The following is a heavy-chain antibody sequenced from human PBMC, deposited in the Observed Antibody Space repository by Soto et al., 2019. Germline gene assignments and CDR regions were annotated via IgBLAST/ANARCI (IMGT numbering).Heavy chain of an antibody. D-gene: IGHD5-12*01. CDR3: ARLAMATRRGYYGMDV. CDR2: IDPSDSYT. CDR1: GYNFTSYW. Sequence: EVQLVQSGAEVKKPGESLRIYSKGSGYNFTSYWISWVSQMPGKGLEWMGRIDPSDSYTNYIPSFQGHVTSSADKSISTAYLQWSSLKASDTAMYYCARLAMATRRGYYGMDVWGQGTTVTVSS. J-gene: IGHJ6*02. V-gene: IGHV5-10-1*01.